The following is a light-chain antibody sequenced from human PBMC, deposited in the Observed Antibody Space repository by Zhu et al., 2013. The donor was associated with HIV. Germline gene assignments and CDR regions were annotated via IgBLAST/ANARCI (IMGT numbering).Light chain of an antibody. J-gene: IGKJ3*01. V-gene: IGKV3-20*01. CDR2: GAS. CDR3: QQYGSSPQFT. CDR1: QGVAIDS. Sequence: DIVLTQSPGTLSLSPGDRATLSCRASQGVAIDSLAWYQQKPGQAPRLLIYGASTRATGVPARFSGSGSGTDFTLSITRLEPEDFAVYYCQQYGSSPQFTFGPGTKVDIK.